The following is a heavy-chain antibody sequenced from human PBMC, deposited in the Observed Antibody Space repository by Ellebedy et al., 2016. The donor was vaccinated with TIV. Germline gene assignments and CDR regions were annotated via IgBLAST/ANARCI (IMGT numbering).Heavy chain of an antibody. D-gene: IGHD4-23*01. V-gene: IGHV3-23*01. CDR3: ARDASDNGGKLDY. CDR1: GFTFSSYA. CDR2: ISNTGSRT. Sequence: GESLKISCAASGFTFSSYAMSWVRQAPGKGLEWVSTISNTGSRTYYADSVEGRFIISRDNSKKTLYLQMNSLRAEDTAVYYCARDASDNGGKLDYWGQGALVTVSS. J-gene: IGHJ4*02.